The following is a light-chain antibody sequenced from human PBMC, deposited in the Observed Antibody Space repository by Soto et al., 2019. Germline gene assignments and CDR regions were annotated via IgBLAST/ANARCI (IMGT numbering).Light chain of an antibody. CDR3: QQYGTSPCT. CDR2: GAS. J-gene: IGKJ3*01. Sequence: VLTQSPDTLSLSPGERATLSCRASERISSNFLAWYQQRPGQAPRLLIYGASTRASGIPDRFSGSGSGTDFALTISRLEPEDFAVFYCQQYGTSPCTFGPGTTVEIK. CDR1: ERISSNF. V-gene: IGKV3-20*01.